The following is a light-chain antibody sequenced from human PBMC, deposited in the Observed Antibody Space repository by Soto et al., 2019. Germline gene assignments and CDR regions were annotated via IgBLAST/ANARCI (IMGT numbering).Light chain of an antibody. Sequence: IVMTQSPATLSVSPGERATLSCRASQAISDNLAWYQHKPGQPPRLLIYDASTRATGIPARFSGGGSGTEFTLTISSLQPDDFATYYCQHYNSYSEAFGQGTKVELK. CDR3: QHYNSYSEA. J-gene: IGKJ1*01. CDR1: QAISDN. CDR2: DAS. V-gene: IGKV3-15*01.